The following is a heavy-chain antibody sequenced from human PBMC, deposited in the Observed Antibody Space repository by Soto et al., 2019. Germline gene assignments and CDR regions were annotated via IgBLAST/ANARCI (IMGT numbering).Heavy chain of an antibody. CDR2: ISGSGGST. D-gene: IGHD6-13*01. Sequence: PVGSLRLSCAASGFTFSSYAMSWVRQAPGKGLEWVSAISGSGGSTYYADSVKGRFTTSRDNSKNTLYLQMNSLRAEDTAVYYCAKVYLGIAAAGKVYWGQGTLVTVSS. CDR3: AKVYLGIAAAGKVY. V-gene: IGHV3-23*01. CDR1: GFTFSSYA. J-gene: IGHJ4*02.